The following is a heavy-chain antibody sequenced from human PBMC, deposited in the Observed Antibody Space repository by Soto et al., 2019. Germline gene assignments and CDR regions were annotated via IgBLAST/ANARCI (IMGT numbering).Heavy chain of an antibody. V-gene: IGHV1-69*13. Sequence: GASVKVSCKASGGTFSSYAISWVRQAPGQGLEWMGGIIPIFGTANYAQKFQGRVTITADESTSTAYMELSSLRSEDTAVYYCATNIVVVPAALDYWGQGTLVTSPQ. CDR3: ATNIVVVPAALDY. D-gene: IGHD2-2*01. J-gene: IGHJ4*02. CDR2: IIPIFGTA. CDR1: GGTFSSYA.